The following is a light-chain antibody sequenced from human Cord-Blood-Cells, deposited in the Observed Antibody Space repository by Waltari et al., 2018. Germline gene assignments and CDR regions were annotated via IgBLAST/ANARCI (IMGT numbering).Light chain of an antibody. J-gene: IGLJ3*02. CDR1: SSDVGGYNY. CDR3: SSYTSSSNWV. Sequence: QSALTQPASVSGSPGQSITISCTGTSSDVGGYNYVSWYQQHPGKAPQIMIYNVSIRPSGVSNRFSGSKSGNTASLTISGLQAEDEAEYYCSSYTSSSNWVFGGGTKLTVL. CDR2: NVS. V-gene: IGLV2-14*01.